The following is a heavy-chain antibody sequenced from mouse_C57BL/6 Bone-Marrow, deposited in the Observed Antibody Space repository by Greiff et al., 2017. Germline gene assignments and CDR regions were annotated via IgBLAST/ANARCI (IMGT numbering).Heavy chain of an antibody. CDR1: GYTFTSYG. Sequence: QVQLQQSGAELVRPGSSVKMSCKTSGYTFTSYGINWVKQRPEQGLEWIGRIDPNSGGTKYNEKFKSKATLTVDKPSSTAYMQLSSLTSEDSAVYYCARGGWLLPFDYWGQGTTLTVSS. CDR2: IDPNSGGT. J-gene: IGHJ2*01. CDR3: ARGGWLLPFDY. D-gene: IGHD2-3*01. V-gene: IGHV1-72*01.